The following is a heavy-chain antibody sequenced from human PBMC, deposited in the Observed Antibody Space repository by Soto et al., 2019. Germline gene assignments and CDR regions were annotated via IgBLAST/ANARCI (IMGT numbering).Heavy chain of an antibody. J-gene: IGHJ4*02. CDR1: GYTFTSYG. Sequence: AASVKVSCKASGYTFTSYGISWVRQATGQGLEWMGWMNPNSGNTGYAQKFQGRVTMTRNTSISTAYMELSSLRSEDTAVYYCAREAAALGNDYWGQGTLVTVSS. V-gene: IGHV1-8*02. D-gene: IGHD2-2*01. CDR2: MNPNSGNT. CDR3: AREAAALGNDY.